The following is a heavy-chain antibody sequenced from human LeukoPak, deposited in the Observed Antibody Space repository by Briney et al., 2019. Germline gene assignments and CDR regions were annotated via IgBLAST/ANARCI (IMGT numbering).Heavy chain of an antibody. D-gene: IGHD6-13*01. V-gene: IGHV4-34*01. J-gene: IGHJ4*02. CDR1: GGSISSYY. CDR2: INHSGST. CDR3: ARGGSAAAGLDY. Sequence: SETLSLTCTVSGGSISSYYWSWIRQPPGKGLEWIGEINHSGSTNYNPSLKSRVTISVDTSKNQFSLKLSSVTAADTAVYYCARGGSAAAGLDYWGQGTLVTVSS.